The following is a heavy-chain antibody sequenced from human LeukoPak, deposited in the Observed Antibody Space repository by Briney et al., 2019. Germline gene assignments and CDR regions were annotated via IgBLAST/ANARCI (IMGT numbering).Heavy chain of an antibody. Sequence: SETLSLTCTVSGGSISSYYWSWIRQPPGKGLEWIGYIYYSGSANYNPSLKSRVTISVDTSKNQFSLKLSSVTAADTAVYYCARLTGYDWESSYDYWGQGTLVTVSS. V-gene: IGHV4-59*01. J-gene: IGHJ4*02. CDR3: ARLTGYDWESSYDY. CDR1: GGSISSYY. CDR2: IYYSGSA. D-gene: IGHD5-12*01.